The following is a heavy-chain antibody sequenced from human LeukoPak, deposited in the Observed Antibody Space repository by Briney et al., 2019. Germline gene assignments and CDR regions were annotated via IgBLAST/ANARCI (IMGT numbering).Heavy chain of an antibody. Sequence: GGSLRLSCAASGFTFSSYAMTWVRQAPGKGLEWVSSVSAGGASTYYADSVKGRFTISRDNSKNTLFLQMNSLRAEDTAVYYCAKVTGYSSSWYEVDYWGQGTLVTVSS. D-gene: IGHD6-13*01. CDR2: VSAGGAST. V-gene: IGHV3-23*01. J-gene: IGHJ4*02. CDR3: AKVTGYSSSWYEVDY. CDR1: GFTFSSYA.